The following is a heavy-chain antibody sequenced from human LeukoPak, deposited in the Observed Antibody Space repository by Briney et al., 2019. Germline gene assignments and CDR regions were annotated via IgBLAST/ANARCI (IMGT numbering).Heavy chain of an antibody. Sequence: GGSLRLSCAGAGFTFSSYAMSWVRQAPGKGLEWVSGISGRGDSTYYADSVKGRFTISRDNSKNTLYLQMNSLRAEDTAVCYCAKDRRLLGATDDWGQGTPVTVSS. V-gene: IGHV3-23*01. J-gene: IGHJ4*02. CDR3: AKDRRLLGATDD. CDR2: ISGRGDST. CDR1: GFTFSSYA. D-gene: IGHD1-26*01.